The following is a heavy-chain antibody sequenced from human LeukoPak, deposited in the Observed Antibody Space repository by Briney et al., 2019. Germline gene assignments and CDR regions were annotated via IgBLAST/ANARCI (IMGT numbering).Heavy chain of an antibody. CDR3: ARGEWSSSPFDY. D-gene: IGHD6-6*01. J-gene: IGHJ4*02. Sequence: GGSLRLSCAASGFTFSSYSMNWVRQAPGKGLEWVSFISSSSSYIYYTDSVKGRFTISRDNAKNSLYLQLNSLRAEDTALYYCARGEWSSSPFDYWGQGTLVTVSS. CDR1: GFTFSSYS. CDR2: ISSSSSYI. V-gene: IGHV3-21*01.